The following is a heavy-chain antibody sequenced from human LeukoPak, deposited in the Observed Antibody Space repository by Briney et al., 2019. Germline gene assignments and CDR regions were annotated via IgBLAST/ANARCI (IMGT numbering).Heavy chain of an antibody. CDR2: IYSGGST. J-gene: IGHJ4*02. D-gene: IGHD3-10*01. Sequence: PGGSLRLSCAASGFTLSSYGMNWVRQAPGKGLEWVSVIYSGGSTYYADSVKGRFTISRDNSKNTLYLQMNSLRAEDTAVYYCALFRGSGTYYFAYWGQGTLVTVSS. V-gene: IGHV3-53*01. CDR3: ALFRGSGTYYFAY. CDR1: GFTLSSYG.